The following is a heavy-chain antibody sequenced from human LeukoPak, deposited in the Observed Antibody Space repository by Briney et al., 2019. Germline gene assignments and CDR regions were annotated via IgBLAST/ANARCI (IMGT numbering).Heavy chain of an antibody. CDR1: GFTFSNYA. J-gene: IGHJ4*02. V-gene: IGHV3-23*01. CDR2: ISGSGGST. Sequence: GGSLRLSCAASGFTFSNYAMSWVRQAPGKGLEWVSVISGSGGSTYYADSVKGRFTISRDNSKNTLYLQMNSLRAEDTAVYYCAKDQDIVVVVAATFDYWGQGTLVTVSS. D-gene: IGHD2-15*01. CDR3: AKDQDIVVVVAATFDY.